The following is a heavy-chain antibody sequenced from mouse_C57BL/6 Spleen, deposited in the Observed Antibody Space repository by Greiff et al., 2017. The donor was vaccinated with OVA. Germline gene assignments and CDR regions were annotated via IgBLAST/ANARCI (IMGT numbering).Heavy chain of an antibody. Sequence: QVQLQQSGPGLVQPSQRLSITCTVSGFSLTSYGVHWVRQSPGKGLEWLGVIWRGGSTDYNAAFMSRLSITKDNSKSQVFFKMNSLQADDTAIYYCAKTEYYSNLYAMDYWGQGTSVTVSS. CDR2: IWRGGST. CDR3: AKTEYYSNLYAMDY. D-gene: IGHD2-5*01. V-gene: IGHV2-5*01. CDR1: GFSLTSYG. J-gene: IGHJ4*01.